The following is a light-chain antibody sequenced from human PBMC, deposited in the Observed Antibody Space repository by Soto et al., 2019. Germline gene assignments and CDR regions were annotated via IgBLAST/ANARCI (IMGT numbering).Light chain of an antibody. J-gene: IGKJ1*01. Sequence: DIQVTQSRSSLSASVGDRVGITCRASQSINSYLNWYQQKPGKAPKLLIYAAASLQSGVPSRFSGSGSETDFTLTISSLQPEDFATYYCQQSDSSPRTFGQGTKVDIK. CDR1: QSINSY. V-gene: IGKV1-39*01. CDR2: AAA. CDR3: QQSDSSPRT.